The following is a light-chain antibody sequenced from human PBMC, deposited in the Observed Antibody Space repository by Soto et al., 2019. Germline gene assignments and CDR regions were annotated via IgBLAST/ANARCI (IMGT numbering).Light chain of an antibody. CDR2: DVS. J-gene: IGLJ1*01. CDR3: CPYAGSFTFV. V-gene: IGLV2-11*01. Sequence: QSALTQPRSVSGSPGQSVTISCSGTSSDVGTYNYVSWFQQHPGKVPKLLIYDVSKRPSGVPDRFSGSKSGNTASLTISGLQAEDEADYYCCPYAGSFTFVFGSGTKVTVL. CDR1: SSDVGTYNY.